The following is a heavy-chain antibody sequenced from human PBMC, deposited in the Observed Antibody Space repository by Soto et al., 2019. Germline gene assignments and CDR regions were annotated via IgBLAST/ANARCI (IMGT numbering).Heavy chain of an antibody. D-gene: IGHD2-15*01. CDR3: ARRYCSGGSCNPIFDY. J-gene: IGHJ4*02. CDR2: INPSGGST. CDR1: GYTFTSYY. Sequence: ASVKVSCKASGYTFTSYYMHWVRQAPGQGLEWMGIINPSGGSTSYAQKFQGRVTMTRDTSTSTVYMELSSLRSEDTAVYYCARRYCSGGSCNPIFDYWGQGTLVTVS. V-gene: IGHV1-46*01.